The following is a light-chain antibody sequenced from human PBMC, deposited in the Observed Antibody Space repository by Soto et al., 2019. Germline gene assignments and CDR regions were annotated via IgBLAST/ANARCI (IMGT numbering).Light chain of an antibody. J-gene: IGKJ1*01. CDR1: ESISSW. CDR2: DVS. Sequence: DIQMTQIPSTLPASVGDTVTIICRASESISSWLAWYQQKPGKAPKLLIYDVSKLRRGVPSRFSGGGSGTEFILTINSLQPEDFATYFCQQYNSYSPSTVGQGTKVDIK. V-gene: IGKV1-5*02. CDR3: QQYNSYSPST.